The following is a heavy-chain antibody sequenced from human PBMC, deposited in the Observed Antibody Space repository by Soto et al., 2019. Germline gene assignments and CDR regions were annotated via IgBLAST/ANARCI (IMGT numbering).Heavy chain of an antibody. J-gene: IGHJ6*02. CDR1: GFTFSSYE. D-gene: IGHD6-25*01. Sequence: VGSLRLSCAASGFTFSSYEMNWARQAPGKGLEWVSFISGGASTIYYADSVKGRFTISRDNAKNSLFLQINSLRVEDTATYYCARGGYSSEWHTYYYGMDVWGQGTKVTVSS. V-gene: IGHV3-48*03. CDR2: ISGGASTI. CDR3: ARGGYSSEWHTYYYGMDV.